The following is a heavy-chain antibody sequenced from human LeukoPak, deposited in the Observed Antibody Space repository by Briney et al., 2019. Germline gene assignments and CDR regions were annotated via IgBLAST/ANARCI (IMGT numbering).Heavy chain of an antibody. CDR1: GYTFTGYY. D-gene: IGHD1-26*01. CDR3: ARGVGATDWFDP. V-gene: IGHV1-2*06. CDR2: INPNSGGT. J-gene: IGHJ5*02. Sequence: GASVKVSCKASGYTFTGYYMHWVRQAPGQGLAWMGRINPNSGGTNYAQKFQGRVTMTRDTSISTAYMELSRLRSDDTAVYYCARGVGATDWFDPWGQGTLVTVSS.